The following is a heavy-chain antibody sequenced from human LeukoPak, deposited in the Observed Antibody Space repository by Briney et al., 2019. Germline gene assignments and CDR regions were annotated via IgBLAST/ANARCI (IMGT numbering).Heavy chain of an antibody. CDR2: ISSSGSTI. J-gene: IGHJ4*02. D-gene: IGHD3-22*01. V-gene: IGHV3-48*03. Sequence: GGSLRLSCAASGFTFSSYEMNWVRQAPGEGLEWVSYISSSGSTIYYADSVKGRFTISRDNAKNSLYLQMNSLRAEDTAVYYCARDSLYYYDSSGYQEGYYFDYWGQGTLVTVSS. CDR1: GFTFSSYE. CDR3: ARDSLYYYDSSGYQEGYYFDY.